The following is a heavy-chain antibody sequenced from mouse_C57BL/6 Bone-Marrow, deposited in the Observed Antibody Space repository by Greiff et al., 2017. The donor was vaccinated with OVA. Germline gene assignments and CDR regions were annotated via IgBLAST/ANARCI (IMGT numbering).Heavy chain of an antibody. J-gene: IGHJ2*01. CDR2: INPNNGGT. V-gene: IGHV1-26*01. CDR3: ARGYSNYGYFDY. CDR1: GYMFTDYY. Sequence: EVQLQQSGPELVKPGASVKISCKASGYMFTDYYMNWVKQSHGKSLEWIGDINPNNGGTSYNQKFKGKATLTVDKSSSTAYMELRSLTSEDSAVYYCARGYSNYGYFDYWGQGTTLTVSS. D-gene: IGHD2-5*01.